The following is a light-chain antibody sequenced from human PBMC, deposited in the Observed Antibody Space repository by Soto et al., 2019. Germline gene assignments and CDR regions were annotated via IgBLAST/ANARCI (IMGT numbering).Light chain of an antibody. CDR1: QSVSSSY. V-gene: IGKV3-20*01. CDR3: QQYGSSPT. Sequence: EIVLTQSPGTLSLSPGERATLSCRASQSVSSSYLAWYQQKPGQAPRLLIYGASSRATVIPDRFSGSGSGTDFPLTISRLEPEAFAVYYCQQYGSSPTFGQGTKVEIK. J-gene: IGKJ1*01. CDR2: GAS.